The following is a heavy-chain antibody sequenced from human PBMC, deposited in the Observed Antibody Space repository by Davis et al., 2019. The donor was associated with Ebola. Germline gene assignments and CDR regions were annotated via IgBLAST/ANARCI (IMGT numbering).Heavy chain of an antibody. V-gene: IGHV4-61*01. CDR3: ARDVVLMVYAIREYYYYGMDV. Sequence: SETLSLTCTVSGGSISSSSYYWGWIRQPPGKGLEWIGYIYYSGSTNYNPSLKSRVTISVDTSKNQFSLKLSSVTAADTAVYYCARDVVLMVYAIREYYYYGMDVWGKGTTVTVSS. CDR2: IYYSGST. J-gene: IGHJ6*04. CDR1: GGSISSSSYY. D-gene: IGHD2-8*01.